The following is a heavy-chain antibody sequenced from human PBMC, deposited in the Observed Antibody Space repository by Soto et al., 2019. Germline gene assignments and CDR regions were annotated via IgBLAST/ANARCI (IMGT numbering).Heavy chain of an antibody. J-gene: IGHJ3*02. V-gene: IGHV4-30-4*01. Sequence: PSETLSLTCTVSGGSISSGDYYWSWIRQPPGKGLEWIGYIYYSGSTYYNPSLKSRVTISVDTSKNQFSLKLSSVTAADTAVYYCAGESSIAARPRLGDAFDIWGQGTMVTVSS. D-gene: IGHD6-6*01. CDR2: IYYSGST. CDR3: AGESSIAARPRLGDAFDI. CDR1: GGSISSGDYY.